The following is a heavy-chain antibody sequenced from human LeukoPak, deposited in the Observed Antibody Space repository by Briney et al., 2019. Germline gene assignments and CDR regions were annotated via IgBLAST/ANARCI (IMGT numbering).Heavy chain of an antibody. CDR2: ISYDGSNK. D-gene: IGHD3-22*01. V-gene: IGHV3-30*18. CDR3: AKSGGSGYYFVAFDI. Sequence: GGSLRLSCAASGFTFSSNGMHWVRQAPGKGLEWVAVISYDGSNKYYADSVKGRFTIARDNSKNTLYLQMNSLRAEDTAVYYCAKSGGSGYYFVAFDIWGQGTMVTVSS. CDR1: GFTFSSNG. J-gene: IGHJ3*02.